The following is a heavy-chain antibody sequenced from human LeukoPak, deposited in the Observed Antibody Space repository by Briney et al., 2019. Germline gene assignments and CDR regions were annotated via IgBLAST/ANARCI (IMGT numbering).Heavy chain of an antibody. Sequence: RPGGSLRLSCAASGFTFSSYGMHWVRQAPGKGLEWVAVISYDGSNKYYADSVKGRFTISRDNSKNTLYLQMNSLRAEDTAVYYCAKGLVSTFDYWGQGTLVTVSS. D-gene: IGHD2-8*02. V-gene: IGHV3-30*18. CDR1: GFTFSSYG. J-gene: IGHJ4*02. CDR3: AKGLVSTFDY. CDR2: ISYDGSNK.